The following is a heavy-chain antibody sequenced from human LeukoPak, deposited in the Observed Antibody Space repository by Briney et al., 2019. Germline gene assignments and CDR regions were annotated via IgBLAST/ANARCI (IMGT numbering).Heavy chain of an antibody. J-gene: IGHJ4*02. CDR3: AKELHGSGNYAFDY. CDR1: GFTFSSCA. CDR2: ISVNGDTT. V-gene: IGHV3-23*01. D-gene: IGHD3-10*01. Sequence: GGSLRLSCAASGFTFSSCALSWVRQAPGKGLEWVSTISVNGDTTYYADSVKGRFNISRDNPKNTLYLQMNSVRAEDTAVYYCAKELHGSGNYAFDYWGQGTMVTVSS.